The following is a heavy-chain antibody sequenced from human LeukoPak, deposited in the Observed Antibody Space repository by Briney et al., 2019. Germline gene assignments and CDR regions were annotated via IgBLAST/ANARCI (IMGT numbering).Heavy chain of an antibody. Sequence: GGSLRLSCAASGFTFSSYSMNWVRQAPGKGLEWVSSISSSGSYIYYAYSVKGRFTISRDNAKNPLYLQMNSLRAEDTAVYYCARDQADTAMVPPYFDYWGQGTLVTVSS. CDR1: GFTFSSYS. D-gene: IGHD5-18*01. J-gene: IGHJ4*02. CDR2: ISSSGSYI. CDR3: ARDQADTAMVPPYFDY. V-gene: IGHV3-21*01.